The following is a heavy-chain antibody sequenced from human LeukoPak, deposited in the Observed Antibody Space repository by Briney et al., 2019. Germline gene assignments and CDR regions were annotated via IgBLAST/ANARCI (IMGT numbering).Heavy chain of an antibody. CDR2: ISADNRKR. V-gene: IGHV1-18*01. J-gene: IGHJ4*02. CDR3: ARPESSGSYYPY. D-gene: IGHD1-26*01. CDR1: GYIFTHYG. Sequence: GASVKVSCKASGYIFTHYGISWVRQAPGKGLKWMGWISADNRKRDYVQNLQGRVTMTTDTSTSTAYMELRSLRSDDTAIYYCARPESSGSYYPYWGQGTLVTVSS.